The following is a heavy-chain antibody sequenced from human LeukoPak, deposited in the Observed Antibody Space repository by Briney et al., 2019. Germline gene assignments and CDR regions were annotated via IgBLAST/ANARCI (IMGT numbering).Heavy chain of an antibody. V-gene: IGHV3-23*01. CDR2: ISGSGNVT. J-gene: IGHJ4*02. CDR3: AKDRAGAN. CDR1: GFTFAKYA. Sequence: GGSLKLSCVGSGFTFAKYAMTWVREAPGKGLEWVSVISGSGNVTYYAESVKGRFTISRDNSKRTLYLQMDSLRADDTVIYYCAKDRAGANWGQGTLVLVSS.